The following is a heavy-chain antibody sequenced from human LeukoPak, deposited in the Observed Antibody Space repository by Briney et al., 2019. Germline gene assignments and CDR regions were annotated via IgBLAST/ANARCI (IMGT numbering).Heavy chain of an antibody. V-gene: IGHV4-59*01. J-gene: IGHJ6*03. CDR1: GGSISSYY. CDR2: IYYSGST. Sequence: SETLSLTCTLSGGSISSYYWRWIRQPPAKGLEWVGYIYYSGSTNYNPSLKSRVTISVDTSKNQFSLKLSAVTAADTAVYYCARGVKVYYYYMDVWGKGTTVTVSS. CDR3: ARGVKVYYYYMDV.